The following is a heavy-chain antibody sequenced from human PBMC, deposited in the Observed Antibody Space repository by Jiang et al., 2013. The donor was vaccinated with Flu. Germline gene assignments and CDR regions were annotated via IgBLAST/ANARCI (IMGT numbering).Heavy chain of an antibody. V-gene: IGHV4-39*07. CDR3: TRQRKYRGYIYSFDP. J-gene: IGHJ5*02. CDR2: LYYSGST. D-gene: IGHD5-18*01. Sequence: GSGLVKPSETLSLTCTVSGDSISSGNYYWGWIRQPPGKGLEWIGSLYYSGSTYYNPSLKSRVTISLGTSKNXFSLKLTSVTAADTAVYYCTRQRKYRGYIYSFDPWGQGTLVTVSS. CDR1: GDSISSGNYY.